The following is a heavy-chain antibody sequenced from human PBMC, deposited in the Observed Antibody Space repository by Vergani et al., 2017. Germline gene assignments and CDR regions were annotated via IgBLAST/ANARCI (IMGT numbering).Heavy chain of an antibody. V-gene: IGHV4-34*01. J-gene: IGHJ4*02. CDR1: GGSFSGYY. D-gene: IGHD5-12*01. Sequence: QVELQQWGAGLLKPSETLSLTCAVYGGSFSGYYWSWIRQPPGKGLEWIGEINHSGSTKYNPSLKSRVTISVDTSKNQFSLKLSSVTAADTSVYYCARRPGWLRPGASYSFDYWGQGTLVTVSS. CDR3: ARRPGWLRPGASYSFDY. CDR2: INHSGST.